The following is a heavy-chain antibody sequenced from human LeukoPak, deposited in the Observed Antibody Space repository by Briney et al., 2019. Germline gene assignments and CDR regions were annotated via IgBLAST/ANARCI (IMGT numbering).Heavy chain of an antibody. V-gene: IGHV3-23*01. CDR2: ISGSGGTT. D-gene: IGHD4-17*01. Sequence: PGGSLRLSCAASGFTFSSYAMHWVRQAPGKGLEWVSGISGSGGTTNYADSVKGRFTISRDNSKNTLYLRMNSLRAEDTAVYYCAKDSPTVTTSYWGQGTLVTVSS. J-gene: IGHJ4*02. CDR3: AKDSPTVTTSY. CDR1: GFTFSSYA.